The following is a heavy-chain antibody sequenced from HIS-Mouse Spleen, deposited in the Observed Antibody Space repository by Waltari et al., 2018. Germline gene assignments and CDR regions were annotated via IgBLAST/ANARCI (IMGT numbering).Heavy chain of an antibody. V-gene: IGHV4-39*07. Sequence: QLQLQASGPGLVKPSETLSLTCTVSGGSISSSSYYWGWTRQPPGKGLSWMGSIYYSGRTYYNPSLKSRVTISVDTSKNQFSLKLSSVTAADTAVYYCAREIPYSSSWYDWYFDLWGRGTLVTVSS. D-gene: IGHD6-13*01. CDR2: IYYSGRT. CDR3: AREIPYSSSWYDWYFDL. CDR1: GGSISSSSYY. J-gene: IGHJ2*01.